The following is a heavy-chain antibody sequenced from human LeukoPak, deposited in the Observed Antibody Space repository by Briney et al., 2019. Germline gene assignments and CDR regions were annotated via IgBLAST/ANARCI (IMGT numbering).Heavy chain of an antibody. CDR1: GFTFSDYY. V-gene: IGHV3-11*04. CDR2: ISSSGSTI. CDR3: ARARGPGVSLYYYYYMDV. J-gene: IGHJ6*03. D-gene: IGHD6-13*01. Sequence: GGSLRLSCAASGFTFSDYYMSWICQAPGKGLEWVSYISSSGSTIYYADSVKGRFTISRDNAKNSLYLQMNSLRAEDTAVYYCARARGPGVSLYYYYYMDVWGKGTTVTVSS.